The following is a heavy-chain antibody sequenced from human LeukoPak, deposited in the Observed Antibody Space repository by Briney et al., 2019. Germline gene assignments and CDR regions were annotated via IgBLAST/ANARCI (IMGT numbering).Heavy chain of an antibody. V-gene: IGHV4-39*01. J-gene: IGHJ4*02. CDR1: GGSISSSSYY. D-gene: IGHD6-19*01. CDR3: ARQCGQWLEYYFAY. CDR2: IYYSGST. Sequence: SETLSLTCTVSGGSISSSSYYWGWIRQPPGKGLEWIGSIYYSGSTYYNPSLKSRVTISVDTSKNQFSLKLSSVTAADTAVYYCARQCGQWLEYYFAYWGQGTLVTVSS.